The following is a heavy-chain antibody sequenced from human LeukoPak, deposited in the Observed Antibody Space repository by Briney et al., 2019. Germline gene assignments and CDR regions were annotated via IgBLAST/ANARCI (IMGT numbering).Heavy chain of an antibody. Sequence: PGGSLRLSCAASGFTFSSYAMHWVRQAPGKGLEWVAVISYDGSNKYYADSVKGRFTISRDNSKNTLYLQMNSLRVEDTAVYYCAKWREGGVDYFEYWGQGTLVTVSS. CDR1: GFTFSSYA. V-gene: IGHV3-30-3*01. J-gene: IGHJ4*02. CDR3: AKWREGGVDYFEY. D-gene: IGHD5-12*01. CDR2: ISYDGSNK.